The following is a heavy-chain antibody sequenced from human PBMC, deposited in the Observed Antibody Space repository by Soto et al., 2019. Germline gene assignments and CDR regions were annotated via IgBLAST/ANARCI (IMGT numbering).Heavy chain of an antibody. CDR3: ARGYYDTLTGSTPFDY. Sequence: GRSLRLSCAASGFTFSSYAMSWVRQAPGKGLEWVSAISGSGGSTYYADSVKGRFTISRDNSKNTLYLQMNSLRAEDTAVYYCARGYYDTLTGSTPFDYWGQGTLVTVSS. CDR2: ISGSGGST. V-gene: IGHV3-23*01. D-gene: IGHD3-9*01. CDR1: GFTFSSYA. J-gene: IGHJ4*02.